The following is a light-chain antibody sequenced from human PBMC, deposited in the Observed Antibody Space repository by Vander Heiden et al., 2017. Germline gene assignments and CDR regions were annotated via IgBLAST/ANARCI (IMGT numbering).Light chain of an antibody. V-gene: IGKV4-1*01. J-gene: IGKJ2*01. CDR1: QSVLHSSNNENY. CDR2: WAS. Sequence: DIVMTQSPDSLSVSLGERTTINCKSGQSVLHSSNNENYLAWYQQKPGQPPKLLIYWASARESGVPERFSGSGSGTDFTLTISSLQAEDVAVYYCQQYYTTPYTFGQGTKLDIK. CDR3: QQYYTTPYT.